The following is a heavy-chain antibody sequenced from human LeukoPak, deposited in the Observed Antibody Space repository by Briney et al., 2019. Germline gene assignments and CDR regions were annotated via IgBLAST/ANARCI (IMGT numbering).Heavy chain of an antibody. V-gene: IGHV3-64D*09. CDR1: GFIFSSFA. CDR2: ITFNGDTT. CDR3: VKVGPYGSGSYFFHY. D-gene: IGHD3-10*01. J-gene: IGHJ4*02. Sequence: GGSLRVSCSASGFIFSSFAMHWVRQAPGKGLEYVSAITFNGDTTYYADSVKGRFTISRDNSKNTLYLQMSSLRYEDTAVYYCVKVGPYGSGSYFFHYWGQGTLVTVSS.